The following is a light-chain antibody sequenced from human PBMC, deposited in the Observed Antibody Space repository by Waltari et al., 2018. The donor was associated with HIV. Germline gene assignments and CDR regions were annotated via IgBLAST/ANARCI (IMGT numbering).Light chain of an antibody. CDR3: AAWHDSLNGSWV. V-gene: IGLV1-44*01. CDR2: SNN. Sequence: QSVLTQPPSASGTPGQRVTISCSGSSSKIGSNTVNCYQQLPGTAPKLLIYSNNQRPSRVPDRFAGYKSGPSASLGISGPQSEDEAYYYCAAWHDSLNGSWVFGGGTKLTVL. J-gene: IGLJ3*02. CDR1: SSKIGSNT.